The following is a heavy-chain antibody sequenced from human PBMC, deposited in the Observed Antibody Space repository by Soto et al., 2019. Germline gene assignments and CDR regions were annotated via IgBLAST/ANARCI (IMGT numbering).Heavy chain of an antibody. Sequence: HPGGSLRLSCAASGFTFRSYAMHWVRQAPGKGLEWVAVISYDESDKYYADSLKGRFTISRDNSKNTLYLQMNSLRGEDTAVYYCARDLSVAGPDYWGQGTQVTVSS. J-gene: IGHJ4*02. CDR2: ISYDESDK. D-gene: IGHD6-19*01. CDR1: GFTFRSYA. CDR3: ARDLSVAGPDY. V-gene: IGHV3-30*03.